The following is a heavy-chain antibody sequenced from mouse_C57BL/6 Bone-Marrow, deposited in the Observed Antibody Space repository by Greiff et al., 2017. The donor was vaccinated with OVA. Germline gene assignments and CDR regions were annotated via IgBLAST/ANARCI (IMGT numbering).Heavy chain of an antibody. CDR1: GYTFTGYW. V-gene: IGHV1-9*01. CDR3: ARGGAYYGSSYDAMDY. J-gene: IGHJ4*01. D-gene: IGHD1-1*01. CDR2: ILPGSGST. Sequence: VQLQQSGAELMKPGASVKLSCKATGYTFTGYWIEWVKQRPGHGLEWIGEILPGSGSTNYNEKFKGKATFTADTSSNTAYMQLSSLTTEDSAIYYCARGGAYYGSSYDAMDYWGQGTSVTVSS.